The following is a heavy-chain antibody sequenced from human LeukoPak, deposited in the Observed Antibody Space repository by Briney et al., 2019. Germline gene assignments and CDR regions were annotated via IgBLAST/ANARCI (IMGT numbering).Heavy chain of an antibody. CDR2: ISGSGGST. Sequence: GGSLRLSCVASGFTFSTYGMSWVRQAPGKGLEWVSAISGSGGSTYYADSVKGRFTISRDNSKNTLYLQMNNLRAEDTAIYYCATDSYVSGSYYRLFYWGQGTLVTVSS. J-gene: IGHJ4*02. D-gene: IGHD3-10*01. V-gene: IGHV3-23*01. CDR3: ATDSYVSGSYYRLFY. CDR1: GFTFSTYG.